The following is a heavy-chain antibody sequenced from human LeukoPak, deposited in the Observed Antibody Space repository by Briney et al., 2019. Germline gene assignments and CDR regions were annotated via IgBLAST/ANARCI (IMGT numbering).Heavy chain of an antibody. CDR3: AKVERGRRADCGSASCHQPFDY. CDR2: IRYDGSNK. J-gene: IGHJ4*02. V-gene: IGHV3-30*02. Sequence: GGSLRLSCAASGFTFRSYGMHWVRQAPGKGLEWVAFIRYDGSNKYYAHSVKGRFTISRDNSKNTVYLQMNSLRAEDTAVYYCAKVERGRRADCGSASCHQPFDYWGQGTLVTVSS. CDR1: GFTFRSYG. D-gene: IGHD2-2*01.